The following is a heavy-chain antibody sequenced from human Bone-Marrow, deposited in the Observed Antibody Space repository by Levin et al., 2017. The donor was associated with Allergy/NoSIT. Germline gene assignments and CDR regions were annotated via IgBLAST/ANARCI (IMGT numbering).Heavy chain of an antibody. CDR1: GFSLTTSGVG. D-gene: IGHD5/OR15-5a*01. CDR3: AHTGVSTMTTKYAFDI. Sequence: SGPTLVKPTQTLTLTCTFSGFSLTTSGVGVGWIRQPPGKALEWLAVIYWDDDKRYRPSLKSRLTITKDTSENQVVLTMTNMDPVDTATYYCAHTGVSTMTTKYAFDIWGQGTMVTVS. J-gene: IGHJ3*02. CDR2: IYWDDDK. V-gene: IGHV2-5*02.